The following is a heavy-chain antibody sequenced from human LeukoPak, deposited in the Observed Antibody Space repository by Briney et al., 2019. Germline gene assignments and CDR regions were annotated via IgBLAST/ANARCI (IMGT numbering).Heavy chain of an antibody. CDR1: GFTLNSNA. Sequence: GGSLRLSCAVSGFTLNSNAMCWVRQAPGKGLEWVSAISRIGVTTYYADSVEGPFTISRDTSKNTLHLQMNTLRPEDTAVYYCAKEEVPNDYWGQGTLVTVSS. CDR3: AKEEVPNDY. J-gene: IGHJ4*02. V-gene: IGHV3-23*01. D-gene: IGHD2-2*01. CDR2: ISRIGVTT.